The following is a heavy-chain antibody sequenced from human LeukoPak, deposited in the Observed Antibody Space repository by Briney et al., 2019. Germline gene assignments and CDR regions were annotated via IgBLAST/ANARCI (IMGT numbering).Heavy chain of an antibody. CDR1: GYTFTGYY. CDR2: INPNSGGT. V-gene: IGHV1-2*02. J-gene: IGHJ4*02. D-gene: IGHD3-10*01. Sequence: ASAKVSCKASGYTFTGYYMHWVRQAPGQGLEWMGWINPNSGGTNYAQKFQGRITMTTDTSTSTAYMELRSLRSDDTAVYYCASSGANFDYWGQGTLVTVSS. CDR3: ASSGANFDY.